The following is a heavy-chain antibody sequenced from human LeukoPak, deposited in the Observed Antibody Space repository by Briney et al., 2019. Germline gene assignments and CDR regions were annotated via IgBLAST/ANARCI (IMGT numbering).Heavy chain of an antibody. Sequence: SETLSLTCTVSGGSISSYYWSWIRQPPGKGLEWIGYIYYSGSTNYNPSLKSRVTISVDTSKNQFSLKLSSVTAADTAVYYCARVRYSYGPGPRPFPFDYWGQGTLVTVSS. V-gene: IGHV4-59*01. J-gene: IGHJ4*02. CDR3: ARVRYSYGPGPRPFPFDY. CDR1: GGSISSYY. CDR2: IYYSGST. D-gene: IGHD5-18*01.